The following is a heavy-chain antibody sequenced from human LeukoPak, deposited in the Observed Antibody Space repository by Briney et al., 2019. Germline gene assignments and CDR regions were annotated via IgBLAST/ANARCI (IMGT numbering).Heavy chain of an antibody. V-gene: IGHV4-30-2*01. CDR3: ARGPLYSGYDWSGAFDI. CDR1: GGSISSGGYS. Sequence: ASQTLSLTCAVSGGSISSGGYSWSWIRQPPGKGLEWIGYIYYSGSTYYNPSLKSRVTISVDRSKNQFSLKLSSVTAADTAVYYCARGPLYSGYDWSGAFDIWGQGTMVTVSS. J-gene: IGHJ3*02. D-gene: IGHD5-12*01. CDR2: IYYSGST.